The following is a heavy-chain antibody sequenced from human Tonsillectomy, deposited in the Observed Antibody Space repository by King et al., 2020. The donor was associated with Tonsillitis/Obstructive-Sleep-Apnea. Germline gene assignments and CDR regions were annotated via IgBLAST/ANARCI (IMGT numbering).Heavy chain of an antibody. CDR1: GGSISSYY. Sequence: VQLQESGPGLVKPSETLSLTCTVSGGSISSYYWSWIRQPPGKGLEWIGYISYSGNTNYNPSLKSRVTISIDTSKNHFSLKLSSVTAADTAVYYCVNFKSRSAYPTYYYYMDVWGKGTTVTVS. CDR2: ISYSGNT. CDR3: VNFKSRSAYPTYYYYMDV. V-gene: IGHV4-59*08. J-gene: IGHJ6*03. D-gene: IGHD3-3*01.